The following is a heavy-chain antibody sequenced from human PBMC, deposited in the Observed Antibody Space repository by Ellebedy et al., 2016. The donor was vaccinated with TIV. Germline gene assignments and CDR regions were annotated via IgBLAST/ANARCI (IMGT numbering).Heavy chain of an antibody. CDR1: GFTFSSYW. CDR3: ARDLGHIWGSIGY. D-gene: IGHD3-16*01. CDR2: INSDVSST. J-gene: IGHJ4*02. V-gene: IGHV3-74*01. Sequence: GESLKISCAASGFTFSSYWMHWVRQAPGKGLVWVSRINSDVSSTSYADSVKGRFTISRDNSKNTLYLQMNSLRAEDTAVYSCARDLGHIWGSIGYWGQGTLVSVSS.